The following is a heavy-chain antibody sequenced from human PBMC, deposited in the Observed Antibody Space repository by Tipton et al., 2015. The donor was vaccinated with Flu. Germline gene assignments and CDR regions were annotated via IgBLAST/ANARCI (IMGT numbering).Heavy chain of an antibody. Sequence: LRLSCTVSGGHISSGGYYWSWIRQHPGKGLEWIGYFYYSGSTYYNPSLKSRVTISVDTSKNQFSLKLSSVTAADTAVYYCASYDHRHIYSSSWAGARRAFDIWGQGTMVTVSS. J-gene: IGHJ3*02. V-gene: IGHV4-31*02. CDR3: ASYDHRHIYSSSWAGARRAFDI. CDR2: FYYSGST. CDR1: GGHISSGGYY. D-gene: IGHD6-13*01.